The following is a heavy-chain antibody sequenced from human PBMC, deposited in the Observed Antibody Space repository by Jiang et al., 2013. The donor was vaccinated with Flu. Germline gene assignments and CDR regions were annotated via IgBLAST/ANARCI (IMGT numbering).Heavy chain of an antibody. Sequence: GSFTDYAISWVRQAPGQGLEWMGGIIPIFDTPKYARDFQGRVTITADESSSTAYMELSSLRSEDTAVYYCAAGDSGTWYPFDYWGQGTLVTVSS. D-gene: IGHD6-13*01. J-gene: IGHJ4*02. CDR3: AAGDSGTWYPFDY. V-gene: IGHV1-69*01. CDR1: GSFTDYA. CDR2: IIPIFDTP.